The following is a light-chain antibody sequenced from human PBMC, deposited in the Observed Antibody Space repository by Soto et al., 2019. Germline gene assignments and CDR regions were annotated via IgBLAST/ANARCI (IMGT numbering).Light chain of an antibody. V-gene: IGLV2-14*01. CDR2: DVT. CDR3: SAYTSTITVA. J-gene: IGLJ2*01. CDR1: SSDVGDYSS. Sequence: QSVLTQPASVSGSPGQSITVSCTRTSSDVGDYSSDSWYQQHPGKAPKLIISDVTNRPSGVSNRFSGSKSGNTASLTISGLQAEDEADYYCSAYTSTITVAFGGGTKLTVL.